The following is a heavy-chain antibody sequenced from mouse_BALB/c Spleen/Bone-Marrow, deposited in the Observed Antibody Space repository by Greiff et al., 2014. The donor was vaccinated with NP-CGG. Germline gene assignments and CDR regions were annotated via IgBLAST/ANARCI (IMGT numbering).Heavy chain of an antibody. V-gene: IGHV14-3*02. Sequence: VHVKQSGAELVKPGASVKLSCTASGFNIKDTYMYWVKQRPEQGLEWIGKIDPANGNTKYDPKFQGKATITADTSSNTAHLQLSSLTSEDTAVYYCAVYDGYAMDYWGQGTSVTVSS. CDR1: GFNIKDTY. D-gene: IGHD2-3*01. J-gene: IGHJ4*01. CDR2: IDPANGNT. CDR3: AVYDGYAMDY.